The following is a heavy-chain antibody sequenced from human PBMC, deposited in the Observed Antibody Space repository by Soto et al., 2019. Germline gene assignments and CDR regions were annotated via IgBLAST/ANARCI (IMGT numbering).Heavy chain of an antibody. J-gene: IGHJ4*02. V-gene: IGHV4-31*03. CDR3: ASTENFFDY. CDR1: GVSLTSGTYY. CDR2: IFYSGST. Sequence: SETLSLTCSVSGVSLTSGTYYWSWIRRHPGKGLEWLGYIFYSGSTDYNPSLKSRVNISVDTSKNQFSLKLSTVTAADTAVDYCASTENFFDYLGQGTRVTVAS.